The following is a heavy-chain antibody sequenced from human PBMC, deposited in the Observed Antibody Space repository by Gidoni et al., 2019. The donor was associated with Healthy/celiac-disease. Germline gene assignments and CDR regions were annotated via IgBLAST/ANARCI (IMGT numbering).Heavy chain of an antibody. CDR3: AKDQRAAAGTGYFDY. J-gene: IGHJ4*02. CDR1: GFTFSSYA. V-gene: IGHV3-23*01. CDR2: ISGSCGST. D-gene: IGHD6-13*01. Sequence: EVQLLESGGGLVQPGGSLRLSCAASGFTFSSYAMSWVRQAPGKGLEGVSAISGSCGSTYYADSVKGRFTISRDNSKNTLYLQMNSLRAEDTAVYYCAKDQRAAAGTGYFDYWGQGTLVTVSS.